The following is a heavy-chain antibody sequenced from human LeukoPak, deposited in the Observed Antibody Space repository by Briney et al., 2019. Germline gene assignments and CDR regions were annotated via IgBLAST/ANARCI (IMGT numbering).Heavy chain of an antibody. CDR3: TRISGSSSGPFDY. V-gene: IGHV3-15*01. J-gene: IGHJ4*02. CDR2: IKIKTDGGTI. Sequence: GGSLRLSCAASGFTFSSYSMNWVRQAPGKGLEWVGRIKIKTDGGTIEYGAPVKGRFTISRDDSKNTLYLQMNTLETEDTGVYYCTRISGSSSGPFDYWGRGSLVTVSS. CDR1: GFTFSSYS. D-gene: IGHD1-26*01.